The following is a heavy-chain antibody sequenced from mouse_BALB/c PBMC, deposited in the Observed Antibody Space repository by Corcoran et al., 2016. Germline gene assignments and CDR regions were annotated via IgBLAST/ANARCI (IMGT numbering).Heavy chain of an antibody. J-gene: IGHJ4*01. Sequence: QIQLVQSGPELKKPGETVKISCQASGYTFTNYGMNWVKQGPGKGLKWMGWINTYTGEPTYDDDFKGRFTFSLETSASTAYLQINNLKNEDTATYFCAREPYDMDYWGQGTSVTVSS. CDR3: AREPYDMDY. V-gene: IGHV9-3-1*01. CDR2: INTYTGEP. CDR1: GYTFTNYG.